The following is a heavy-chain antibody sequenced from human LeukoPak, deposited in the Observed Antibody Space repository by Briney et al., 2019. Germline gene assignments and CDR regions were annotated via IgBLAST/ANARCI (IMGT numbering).Heavy chain of an antibody. CDR2: INPSGGST. CDR3: ARDFTYYDFRSGYFNWYFDL. D-gene: IGHD3-3*01. Sequence: ASVKVSCKASGYTFTSYYMHWVRQAPGQGLEWMGIINPSGGSTSYAQKFQGRVTMTRDTSTSTVYMELSSLRSEDTAVYYCARDFTYYDFRSGYFNWYFDLWGRGTLVTVSS. V-gene: IGHV1-46*01. CDR1: GYTFTSYY. J-gene: IGHJ2*01.